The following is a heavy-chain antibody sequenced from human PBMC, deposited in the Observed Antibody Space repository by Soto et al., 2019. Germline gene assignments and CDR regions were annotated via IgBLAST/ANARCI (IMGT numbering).Heavy chain of an antibody. J-gene: IGHJ4*02. CDR3: ARDGGTYFDY. CDR1: GFTFSTYW. CDR2: LDNDGTNT. Sequence: GSLRLSCAASGFTFSTYWMHWVRQAPGKGLVWVSRLDNDGTNTRYADSVKGRFTVSRDNGKNTVYLQMDSLRAEDTAVYYCARDGGTYFDYWGQGTLVTVSS. V-gene: IGHV3-74*01. D-gene: IGHD3-16*01.